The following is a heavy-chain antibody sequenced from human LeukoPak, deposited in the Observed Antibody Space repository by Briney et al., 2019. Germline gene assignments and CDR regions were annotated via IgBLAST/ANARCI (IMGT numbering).Heavy chain of an antibody. CDR1: GGTFSSYA. Sequence: GASVKVSCKASGGTFSSYAISWVRQAPGQGLEWMGGIIPIFGTANYAQKFQGRVTITADKSTSTAYMELSSLRSEDTAVYYCARRAVAGTVSVGFQYYFDYWGQGTLVTVSS. D-gene: IGHD6-19*01. CDR3: ARRAVAGTVSVGFQYYFDY. CDR2: IIPIFGTA. V-gene: IGHV1-69*06. J-gene: IGHJ4*02.